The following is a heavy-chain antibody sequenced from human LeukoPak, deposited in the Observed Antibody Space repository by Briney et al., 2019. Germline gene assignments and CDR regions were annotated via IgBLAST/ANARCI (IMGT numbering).Heavy chain of an antibody. J-gene: IGHJ4*02. Sequence: PETLSLTCTVSGGSISSSSYYWGWIRQPPGKGLEWIGSIYYSGSTYYNPSLKSRVTISVDTSKNQFSLKLSSVTAADTAVYYCARRSGGYYDSSGYYGYWGQGTLVTVSS. CDR2: IYYSGST. V-gene: IGHV4-39*01. D-gene: IGHD3-22*01. CDR3: ARRSGGYYDSSGYYGY. CDR1: GGSISSSSYY.